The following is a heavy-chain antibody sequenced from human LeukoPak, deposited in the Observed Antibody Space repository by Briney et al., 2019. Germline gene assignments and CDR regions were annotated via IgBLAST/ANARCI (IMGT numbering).Heavy chain of an antibody. Sequence: ASVKVSCKASGYTFTGHSMHWVRQAPGQGLEWMGWINPNSGGTNYAQKLQGRVSMTTDTSTSTAYMELRSLRSDDTAVYYCARRPTCDSRGYSYYVDYWGQEALVTVSS. D-gene: IGHD3-22*01. V-gene: IGHV1-2*02. CDR3: ARRPTCDSRGYSYYVDY. J-gene: IGHJ4*02. CDR2: INPNSGGT. CDR1: GYTFTGHS.